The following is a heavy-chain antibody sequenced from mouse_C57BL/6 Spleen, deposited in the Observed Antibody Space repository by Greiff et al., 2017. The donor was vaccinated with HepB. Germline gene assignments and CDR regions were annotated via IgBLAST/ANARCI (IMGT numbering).Heavy chain of an antibody. CDR3: ARDDGYY. CDR2: IYPGDGDT. V-gene: IGHV1-82*01. J-gene: IGHJ2*01. Sequence: VQLQQSGPELVKPGASVKISCKASGYAFSSSWMNWVKQRPGKGLEWIGRIYPGDGDTNYNGKFKGKATLTADKSSNTAYMQLSSLTSEDSAVYFCARDDGYYWGQGTTLTVSS. CDR1: GYAFSSSW. D-gene: IGHD2-3*01.